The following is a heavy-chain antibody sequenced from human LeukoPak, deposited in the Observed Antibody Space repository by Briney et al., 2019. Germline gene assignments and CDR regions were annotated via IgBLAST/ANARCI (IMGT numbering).Heavy chain of an antibody. Sequence: GRSLRLPCAASGFTFSSYGMHWVRQAPGKGLEWVAVIWYDGSNKYYADSVKGRFTISRDNSKNTLYLQMNSLRAEDTAVYYCAKGAVAGTFLCDYWGQGTLVTVSS. CDR3: AKGAVAGTFLCDY. CDR2: IWYDGSNK. V-gene: IGHV3-33*06. J-gene: IGHJ4*02. D-gene: IGHD6-19*01. CDR1: GFTFSSYG.